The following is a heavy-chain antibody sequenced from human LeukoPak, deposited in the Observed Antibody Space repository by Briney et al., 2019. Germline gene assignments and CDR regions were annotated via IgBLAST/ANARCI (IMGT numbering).Heavy chain of an antibody. CDR2: IYAGDSDT. V-gene: IGHV5-51*01. J-gene: IGHJ4*02. D-gene: IGHD6-19*01. Sequence: GESLKISCKGSGYTFTNYWIGWVRQMPGKGLEWMGIIYAGDSDTRYSPFFQGQVTISADKSISTAYLQWSSLKASDTAIYYCARHPRYSSGGHYFDYWGQGTLVTVSS. CDR1: GYTFTNYW. CDR3: ARHPRYSSGGHYFDY.